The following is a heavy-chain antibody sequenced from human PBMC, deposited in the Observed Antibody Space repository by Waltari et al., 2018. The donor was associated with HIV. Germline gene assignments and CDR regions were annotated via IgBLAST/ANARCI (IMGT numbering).Heavy chain of an antibody. V-gene: IGHV3-30*18. CDR2: ISYDGSNK. J-gene: IGHJ6*02. D-gene: IGHD2-2*01. Sequence: QVQLVESGGGVVQPGRSLRLSCAASGFSFSTYGMHWVRQATGKGLEWVAVISYDGSNKYYGDSGKGRFTISRDDSKNTLSLQMNSLRAEDTAVYYCAKVKKYQALSVFPDYYYGMDVWGQGP. CDR3: AKVKKYQALSVFPDYYYGMDV. CDR1: GFSFSTYG.